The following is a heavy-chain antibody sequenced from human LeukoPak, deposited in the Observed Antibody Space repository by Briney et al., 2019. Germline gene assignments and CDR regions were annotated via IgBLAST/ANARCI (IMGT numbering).Heavy chain of an antibody. CDR1: GFTFSSYA. Sequence: PGGSLRLSCAASGFTFSSYAMRWVRQAPGKGLEWVSGISGSGDGTYYADSVKGRFTISRDNAKNSLYLQMNSLRAEDTAVYYCARVRYYYDSSGLDYWGQGTLVTVSS. V-gene: IGHV3-23*01. CDR2: ISGSGDGT. J-gene: IGHJ4*02. CDR3: ARVRYYYDSSGLDY. D-gene: IGHD3-22*01.